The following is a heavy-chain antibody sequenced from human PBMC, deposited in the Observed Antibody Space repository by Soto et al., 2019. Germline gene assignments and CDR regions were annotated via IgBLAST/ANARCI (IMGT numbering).Heavy chain of an antibody. CDR2: ISGSGDST. CDR1: GFTFSSYA. CDR3: AKERDNGAERYHFDD. J-gene: IGHJ4*02. D-gene: IGHD1-1*01. V-gene: IGHV3-23*01. Sequence: GGSLRLSCAASGFTFSSYAMTWVRQAPGKGLEWVSAISGSGDSTYYADSVKGRFTISRDQSKNTLYLQMHSLRAEDTAVYFCAKERDNGAERYHFDDWGQGTLVTVSS.